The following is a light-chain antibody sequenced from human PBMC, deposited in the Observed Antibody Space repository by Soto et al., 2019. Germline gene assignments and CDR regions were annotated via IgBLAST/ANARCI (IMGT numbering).Light chain of an antibody. Sequence: LTQPASVSGSPGQSITISCTGTSSDVGGYNYVSWYQHHPGKAPKLMIFDVSNRPSGVSNRFSGSKSGNTASLTISGLQPEAEADYYCSSYTPRNTRKIVFGTGTKVTVL. CDR3: SSYTPRNTRKIV. CDR1: SSDVGGYNY. V-gene: IGLV2-14*03. CDR2: DVS. J-gene: IGLJ1*01.